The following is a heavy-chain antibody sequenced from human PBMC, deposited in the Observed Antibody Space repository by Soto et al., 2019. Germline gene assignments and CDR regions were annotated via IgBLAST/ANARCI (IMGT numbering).Heavy chain of an antibody. V-gene: IGHV1-69*13. CDR1: GYTFTNYA. J-gene: IGHJ6*02. CDR2: IIPIFGTA. Sequence: QVQLVQSGAEVKKPGASVKVSCKASGYTFTNYAISWVRQAPGQGLEWMGGIIPIFGTANYAQKFQGRVTITADESTSTAYMELSSLRSEDTAVYYCAIPRSSSWYWYGMDVWGQGTTVTVSS. CDR3: AIPRSSSWYWYGMDV. D-gene: IGHD6-13*01.